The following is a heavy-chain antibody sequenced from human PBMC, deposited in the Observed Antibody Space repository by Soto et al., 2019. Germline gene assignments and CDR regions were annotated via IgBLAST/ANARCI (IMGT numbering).Heavy chain of an antibody. J-gene: IGHJ4*02. D-gene: IGHD3-3*01. CDR3: ARGRVTIFGGVITDFDY. CDR1: GDSISSGGYY. V-gene: IGHV4-31*03. CDR2: IYASGST. Sequence: QVQLQESGPGLVKPSQTLSLTCTVSGDSISSGGYYWSWIRQHPGKGLEWIGYIYASGSTFYNPSLKSRITMSVDRSKNQFSLKLTSVTAADTAVYFCARGRVTIFGGVITDFDYWGQGTLVTVSS.